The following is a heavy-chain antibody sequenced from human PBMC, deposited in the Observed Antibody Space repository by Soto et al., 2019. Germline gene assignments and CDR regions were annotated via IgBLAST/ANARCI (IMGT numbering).Heavy chain of an antibody. D-gene: IGHD3-22*01. CDR2: IYWDDDK. V-gene: IGHV2-5*02. Sequence: QITLKESGPTLVKPTQTLTLTCTFSGFSLSTSGVGVGWIRQPPGKALEWLALIYWDDDKRYSPSLKSRLTITKDTSKNQVVLTMTNMDPVDTATYYCAHTQITMRSNDAFDIWGQGTMVTVSS. CDR1: GFSLSTSGVG. J-gene: IGHJ3*02. CDR3: AHTQITMRSNDAFDI.